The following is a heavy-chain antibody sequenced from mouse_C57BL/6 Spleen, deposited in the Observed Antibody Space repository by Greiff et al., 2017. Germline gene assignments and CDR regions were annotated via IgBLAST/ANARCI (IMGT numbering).Heavy chain of an antibody. Sequence: VQLQESGAELVRPGASVTLSCKASGYTFTDYEMHWVKQTPVHGLEWIGAIDPETGGTAYNQKFKGKAILTADKSSSTAYMELRSLTSEDSAVYYCTSRAVVAPFDYWGQGTTLTVSS. D-gene: IGHD1-1*01. CDR1: GYTFTDYE. V-gene: IGHV1-15*01. CDR2: IDPETGGT. CDR3: TSRAVVAPFDY. J-gene: IGHJ2*01.